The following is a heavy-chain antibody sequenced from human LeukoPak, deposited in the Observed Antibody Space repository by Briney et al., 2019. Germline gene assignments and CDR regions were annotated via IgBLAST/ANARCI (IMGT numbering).Heavy chain of an antibody. D-gene: IGHD2-8*01. CDR3: ARNAADCTTSACYDS. J-gene: IGHJ4*02. Sequence: GGSLRLSCAASGFTFRNYAMTWVRQAPGKGLEWVSDVTGNGDTTYYADSLKGRFTISRDNSRNTLYLQMNSLRAEDTAVYHCARNAADCTTSACYDSWGQGTLVSVPS. CDR1: GFTFRNYA. V-gene: IGHV3-23*01. CDR2: VTGNGDTT.